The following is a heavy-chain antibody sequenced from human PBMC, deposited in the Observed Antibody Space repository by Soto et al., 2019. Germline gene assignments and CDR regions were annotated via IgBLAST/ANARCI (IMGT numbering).Heavy chain of an antibody. V-gene: IGHV3-23*01. CDR1: GFTFSSYA. Sequence: GGSLRLSCAASGFTFSSYAMSWVRQAPGKGLEWVSAISGSGGSTYYADSVKGRFTISRDNSKNTLYLQMNSLRAEDTAVYYCAKDRHLTGYSSGWYVGNRNAEYFQHWGQGTLVTVSS. CDR3: AKDRHLTGYSSGWYVGNRNAEYFQH. J-gene: IGHJ1*01. D-gene: IGHD6-19*01. CDR2: ISGSGGST.